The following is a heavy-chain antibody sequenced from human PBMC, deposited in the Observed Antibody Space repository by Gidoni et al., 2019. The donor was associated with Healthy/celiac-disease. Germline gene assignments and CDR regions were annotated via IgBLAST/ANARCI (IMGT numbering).Heavy chain of an antibody. V-gene: IGHV5-51*03. CDR3: ARPVTANWYFDL. CDR2: LYPGDSDT. J-gene: IGHJ2*01. Sequence: EVQLVQSGAEVNKPGESLKISGQGSGYRFTSYWIVWVRQMPGKGLDCMGILYPGDSDTRYSPSFQGQVTISADKSISTAYLQWSSLKASDTAMYYCARPVTANWYFDLWGRGTLVTVSS. D-gene: IGHD2-21*02. CDR1: GYRFTSYW.